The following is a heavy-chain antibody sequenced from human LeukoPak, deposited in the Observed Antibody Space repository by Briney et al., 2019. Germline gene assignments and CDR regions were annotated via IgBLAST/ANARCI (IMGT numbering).Heavy chain of an antibody. D-gene: IGHD1-26*01. CDR3: AGYGGSYPYYMDV. Sequence: GGSLRLSCAASGFTFSSYAMHWVRQAPGKGLEWVAVISYDGSNKYYADSVKGRFTISRDNSKNTLYLQMNSLRAEDTAVYYCAGYGGSYPYYMDVWGKGTTVTISS. J-gene: IGHJ6*03. V-gene: IGHV3-30*04. CDR2: ISYDGSNK. CDR1: GFTFSSYA.